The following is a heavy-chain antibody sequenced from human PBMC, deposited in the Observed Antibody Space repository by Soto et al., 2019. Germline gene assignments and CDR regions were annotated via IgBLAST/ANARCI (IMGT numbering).Heavy chain of an antibody. J-gene: IGHJ3*02. CDR3: ARDLDPLVRERRADAFDI. V-gene: IGHV3-48*02. CDR1: GFTFSSYS. CDR2: ISSSSSTI. Sequence: GESLKISCAASGFTFSSYSMNWVRQAPGKGLEWVSYISSSSSTIYYADSVKGRFTISRDNAKNSLYLQMNSLRDEDTAVYYCARDLDPLVRERRADAFDIWGQGTMVTVSS. D-gene: IGHD1-1*01.